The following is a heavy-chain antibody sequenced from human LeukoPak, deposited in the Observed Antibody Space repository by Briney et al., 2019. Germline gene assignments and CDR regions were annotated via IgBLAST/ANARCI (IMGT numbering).Heavy chain of an antibody. J-gene: IGHJ4*01. V-gene: IGHV3-74*01. CDR2: IFAGGSTT. D-gene: IGHD2-21*02. CDR3: ARELPREVTLDY. CDR1: EFNFFSYG. Sequence: AGGSLRLSCVASEFNFFSYGMQWVRQAPGKGLAWVSRIFAGGSTTSYADSVKGRFTISRDNAKNTLYLQMNSLRAEDTAVYYCARELPREVTLDYWGQGTLVTVSP.